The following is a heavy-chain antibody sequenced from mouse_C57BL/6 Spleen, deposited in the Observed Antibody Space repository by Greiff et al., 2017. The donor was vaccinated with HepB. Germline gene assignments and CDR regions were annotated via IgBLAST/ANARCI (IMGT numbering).Heavy chain of an antibody. V-gene: IGHV5-6*01. CDR2: ISSGGSYT. D-gene: IGHD2-1*01. CDR1: GFTFSSYG. J-gene: IGHJ4*01. CDR3: ARPTFHYYAMDY. Sequence: EVQLVESGGDLVKPGGSLKLSCAASGFTFSSYGMSWVRQTPDKRLEWVATISSGGSYTYYPDSVKGRFTISRDNAKNTLYLQMSSLKSEDTAMYYCARPTFHYYAMDYWGQGTSVTVSS.